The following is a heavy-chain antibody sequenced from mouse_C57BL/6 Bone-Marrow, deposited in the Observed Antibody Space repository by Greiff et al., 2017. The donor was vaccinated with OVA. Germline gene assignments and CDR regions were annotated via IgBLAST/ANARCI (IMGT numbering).Heavy chain of an antibody. CDR1: GYTFTDYY. V-gene: IGHV1-75*01. D-gene: IGHD2-4*01. CDR2: IFPGSGST. CDR3: ARSLYYDYDVPFAY. J-gene: IGHJ3*01. Sequence: VKLMESGPELVKPGASVKISCKASGYTFTDYYINWVKQRPGQGLEWIGWIFPGSGSTYSNEKFKGKATLTVDTSSSTAYMLHSSMTSEDSAVYFCARSLYYDYDVPFAYWGQGTLVTVSA.